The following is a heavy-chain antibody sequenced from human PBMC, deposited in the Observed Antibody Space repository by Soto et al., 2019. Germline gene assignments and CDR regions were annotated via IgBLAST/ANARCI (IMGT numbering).Heavy chain of an antibody. Sequence: ATVTVSCKASGYTFTSYAMHGVRQAPGQRLEWMGWINAGNGNTKYSQKFQGRVTITRDTSASTAYMELSSLRSEDTAVYYCARVFTMIVVALDYWGQGTLVTGSS. CDR3: ARVFTMIVVALDY. J-gene: IGHJ4*02. CDR1: GYTFTSYA. CDR2: INAGNGNT. V-gene: IGHV1-3*01. D-gene: IGHD3-22*01.